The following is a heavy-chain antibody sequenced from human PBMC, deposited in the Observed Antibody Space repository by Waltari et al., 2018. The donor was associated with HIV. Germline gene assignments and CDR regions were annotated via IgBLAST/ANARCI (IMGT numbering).Heavy chain of an antibody. CDR2: MTPSNGAT. CDR1: GYTFTDYY. V-gene: IGHV1-2*02. D-gene: IGHD3-10*01. J-gene: IGHJ4*02. CDR3: AAMRAYFHTSGSDTLDY. Sequence: QAHLVQSGADVQKPGASVRVSCKASGYTFTDYYIHWVRQAPGQGLEWMGWMTPSNGATNSAQKLQGRLTMTRDTSITTAYMELSSLTSDDTAVYWCAAMRAYFHTSGSDTLDYWGQGTLVTVSS.